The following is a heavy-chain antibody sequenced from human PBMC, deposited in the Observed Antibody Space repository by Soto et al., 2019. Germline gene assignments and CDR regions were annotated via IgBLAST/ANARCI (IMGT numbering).Heavy chain of an antibody. CDR2: IYYTGNK. J-gene: IGHJ5*02. CDR3: ARRSSSSLGSLFDP. Sequence: PSETLSLTCTVSGGSISSSTYYWDWIRQPPGKGLEWIGAIYYTGNKYYNPSLESRVTMSVDTSKNQFSLKLSSVTPTDTAVYYCARRSSSSLGSLFDPWGRGILVTVSS. CDR1: GGSISSSTYY. V-gene: IGHV4-39*07. D-gene: IGHD6-6*01.